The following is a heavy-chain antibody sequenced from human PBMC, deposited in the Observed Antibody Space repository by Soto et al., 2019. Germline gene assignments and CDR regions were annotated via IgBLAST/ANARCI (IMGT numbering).Heavy chain of an antibody. J-gene: IGHJ4*02. V-gene: IGHV3-30*18. CDR3: AKGSTAMTYFDY. CDR2: ISYDGSNK. D-gene: IGHD5-18*01. CDR1: EFTFSSYG. Sequence: ESGGGVVQPGRSLRLSCAASEFTFSSYGMHWVRQAPGKGLEWVAVISYDGSNKYYADSVKGRFTISRDNSKNTLYLQMNSLRAEDTAVYYCAKGSTAMTYFDYWGQGTLVTVSS.